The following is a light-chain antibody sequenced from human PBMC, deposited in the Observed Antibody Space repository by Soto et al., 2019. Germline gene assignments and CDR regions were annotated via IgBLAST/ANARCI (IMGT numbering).Light chain of an antibody. CDR1: QSVSSTY. CDR3: QQYGSSHLT. V-gene: IGKV3-20*01. Sequence: EIVLTQSPGTRSLSPGERATLSCRASQSVSSTYLAWYQHKPGQAPRLLIYGASSRATGIPDRFSGSGSGTDFTLTISRLEPEDFAVYYCQQYGSSHLTFGGGTKVEIK. CDR2: GAS. J-gene: IGKJ4*01.